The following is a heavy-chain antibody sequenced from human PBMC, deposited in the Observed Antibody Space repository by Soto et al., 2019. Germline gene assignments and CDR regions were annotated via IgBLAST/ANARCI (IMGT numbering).Heavy chain of an antibody. CDR3: ARGTFGVVKD. V-gene: IGHV4-59*01. D-gene: IGHD3-3*01. Sequence: QVQLQESGPGLVKPSEILSLTCTVSGGSISSYYWSWIRQPPGKGLEWIGYMYYSGSTNYNPSLKSRVTISIDTSRNQFSLKLSSVTAADTAVYYCARGTFGVVKDWGQGTLVTVSS. CDR1: GGSISSYY. J-gene: IGHJ4*02. CDR2: MYYSGST.